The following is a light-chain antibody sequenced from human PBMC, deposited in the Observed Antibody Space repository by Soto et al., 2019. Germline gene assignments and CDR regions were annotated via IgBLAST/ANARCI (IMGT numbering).Light chain of an antibody. CDR3: CSYAGSYTYV. CDR2: DVN. CDR1: SSDVGDYNY. V-gene: IGLV2-11*01. Sequence: QSALTQPPSVSGSPGQSVTISCTGTSSDVGDYNYVSWYQQHPGKAPKVMIYDVNKRPSGFPDRFSGSKSGNTASLTISGLQADDEADYYCCSYAGSYTYVLGTGTKLTVL. J-gene: IGLJ1*01.